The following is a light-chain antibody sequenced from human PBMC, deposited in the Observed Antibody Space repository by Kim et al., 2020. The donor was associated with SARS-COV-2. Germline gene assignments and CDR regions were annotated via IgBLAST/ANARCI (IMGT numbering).Light chain of an antibody. CDR3: QAWDSSTAGVV. J-gene: IGLJ2*01. CDR2: QDS. V-gene: IGLV3-1*01. Sequence: SYELTQPPSVSVSPGQTASITCSGDKLGDKYACWYQQKPGQSPVLVIYQDSKRPSGIPERFSGSNSGNTATLTISGTQAMDEADYYCQAWDSSTAGVVFGGGTQQTVL. CDR1: KLGDKY.